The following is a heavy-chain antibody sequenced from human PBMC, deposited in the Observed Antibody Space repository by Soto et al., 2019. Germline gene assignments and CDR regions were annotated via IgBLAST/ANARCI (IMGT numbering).Heavy chain of an antibody. J-gene: IGHJ5*02. CDR1: GGSIISYY. D-gene: IGHD3-10*01. CDR3: ARQGGGGALWFFAP. CDR2: IYYSGST. V-gene: IGHV4-59*08. Sequence: SETLSLTCTVSGGSIISYYWSWIRQPPGKGLEWIGYIYYSGSTNYNPSLKSRVTISVDTSKNQFSLKLSSVTAADTAVYYSARQGGGGALWFFAPWGKGTFVPVSP.